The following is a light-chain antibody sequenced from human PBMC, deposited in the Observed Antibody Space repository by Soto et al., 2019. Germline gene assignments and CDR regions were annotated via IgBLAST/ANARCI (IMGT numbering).Light chain of an antibody. Sequence: VLTQSPGTLSLSPGERATLSCRASQSISTNYLAWYQQKPGQAPRLLIYAASSRVTGIPDRFSGSGSGTDFTLTISRLEPEDFALYYCQQYGRTFGQGTRLEIK. CDR3: QQYGRT. CDR1: QSISTNY. V-gene: IGKV3-20*01. J-gene: IGKJ5*01. CDR2: AAS.